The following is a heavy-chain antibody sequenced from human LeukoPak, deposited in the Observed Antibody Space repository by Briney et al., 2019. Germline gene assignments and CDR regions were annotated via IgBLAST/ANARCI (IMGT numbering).Heavy chain of an antibody. CDR3: ARALTRVVVVPAAMVGY. D-gene: IGHD2-2*01. V-gene: IGHV1-2*02. Sequence: ASVKVSCKASGYTFTGYYMHWVRQAPGQGLEWMGWINPNSGGTNYAQKFQGRVTMTRDTSISTAYMELSRLRSDDTAVYYCARALTRVVVVPAAMVGYWGQGTLVTVSS. CDR1: GYTFTGYY. CDR2: INPNSGGT. J-gene: IGHJ4*02.